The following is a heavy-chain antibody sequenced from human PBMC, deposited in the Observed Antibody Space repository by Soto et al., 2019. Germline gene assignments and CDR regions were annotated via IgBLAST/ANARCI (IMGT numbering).Heavy chain of an antibody. D-gene: IGHD2-15*01. CDR3: AREETPWPLAYGLDA. J-gene: IGHJ6*02. V-gene: IGHV3-21*01. Sequence: PGGSLRLSCAASGFTFSSYSTHWARQAPGRGLEWVSAITRNSDIYYADSVKGRFTISRDNAKNSVSLQMDSLRAEDTAVYYCAREETPWPLAYGLDAWGQGTTVTVSS. CDR2: ITRNSDI. CDR1: GFTFSSYS.